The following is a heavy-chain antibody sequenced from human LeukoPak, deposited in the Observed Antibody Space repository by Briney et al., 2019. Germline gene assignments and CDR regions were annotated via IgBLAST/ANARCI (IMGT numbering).Heavy chain of an antibody. CDR2: IKQDGSEK. J-gene: IGHJ4*02. D-gene: IGHD6-13*01. V-gene: IGHV3-7*01. Sequence: GGSLRLSCAASGFTFSTYWMSWVRQAPGKGLEWVANIKQDGSEKYYVHSVKGRFTISRDNAKNSLYLQMNSLRAEDTAMYFCARDSAGNDYWGQGTLVTVSS. CDR3: ARDSAGNDY. CDR1: GFTFSTYW.